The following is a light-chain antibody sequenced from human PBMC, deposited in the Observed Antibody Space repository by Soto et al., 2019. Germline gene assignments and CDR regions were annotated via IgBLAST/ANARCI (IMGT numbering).Light chain of an antibody. CDR1: QSVSSNY. J-gene: IGKJ4*01. V-gene: IGKV3-20*01. CDR3: QQYGISRT. CDR2: GAS. Sequence: EIVLTQSPGTLSLSPGERATLSCRASQSVSSNYLAWYQQKPGQAPRLLIYGASSRATGIPDRFSGSGSGTDFTLTISRLEPEDFAVYYCQQYGISRTFRGGTKVEIK.